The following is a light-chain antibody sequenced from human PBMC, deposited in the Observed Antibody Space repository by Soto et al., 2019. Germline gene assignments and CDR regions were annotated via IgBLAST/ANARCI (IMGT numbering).Light chain of an antibody. Sequence: QSALTQPASVSGSPGQSITISCTGTSSDVGGYKYVSWYQQHPGKAPKLIIYEVTNRPSGVSNRFSGSKSGNTASLSISGLQAEDEADYYCGSYTDRNNLVFGTGTKLTVL. CDR2: EVT. J-gene: IGLJ1*01. V-gene: IGLV2-14*01. CDR1: SSDVGGYKY. CDR3: GSYTDRNNLV.